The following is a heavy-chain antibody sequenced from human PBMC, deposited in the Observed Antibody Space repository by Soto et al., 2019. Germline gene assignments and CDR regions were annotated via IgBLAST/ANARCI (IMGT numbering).Heavy chain of an antibody. CDR3: AAPSSGYFPFDY. D-gene: IGHD3-22*01. V-gene: IGHV1-2*02. Sequence: ASVKVSCKASGYTFTSYDINWVRQATGQGLEWMGWMNPNSGGTNYAQKFQGRVTMTRDTSISTAYMELSRLRSDDTAVYYCAAPSSGYFPFDYWGQGTLVTVSS. CDR1: GYTFTSYD. CDR2: MNPNSGGT. J-gene: IGHJ4*02.